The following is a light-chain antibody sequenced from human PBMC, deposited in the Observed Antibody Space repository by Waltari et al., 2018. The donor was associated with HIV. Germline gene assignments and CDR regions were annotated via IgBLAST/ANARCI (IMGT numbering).Light chain of an antibody. CDR2: DVS. Sequence: QSALTQPRSVSGSPGQSVTIPCTATRRNVGGYTYFSWYQQHPGKAPKLMIYDVSKRPSGVPDRFSGSKSGNTASLTISGLQAEDEADYYCCSYAGSYTFWVFGGGTKLTVL. V-gene: IGLV2-11*01. J-gene: IGLJ3*02. CDR3: CSYAGSYTFWV. CDR1: RRNVGGYTY.